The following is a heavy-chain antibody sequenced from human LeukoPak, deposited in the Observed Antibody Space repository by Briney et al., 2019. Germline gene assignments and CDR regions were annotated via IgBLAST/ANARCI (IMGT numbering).Heavy chain of an antibody. V-gene: IGHV3-23*01. Sequence: GVSLRLSCAASGFTFSSYAMSWVRQAPGKGLEWVSAISGSGGSTYYADSVKGRFTISRDNSKNTLYLQMNSLRAEDTAVYYCAKADTAMVILDYWGQGTLVTVSS. CDR2: ISGSGGST. J-gene: IGHJ4*02. CDR3: AKADTAMVILDY. CDR1: GFTFSSYA. D-gene: IGHD5-18*01.